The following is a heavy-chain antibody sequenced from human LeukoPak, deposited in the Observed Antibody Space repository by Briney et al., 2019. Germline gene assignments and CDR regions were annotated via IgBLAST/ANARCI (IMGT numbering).Heavy chain of an antibody. D-gene: IGHD3-10*02. CDR3: AKAPRGCSPY. J-gene: IGHJ4*02. Sequence: GGSLRLSCAVSGFTFSSYAMSWVRQSPGKGLEWVSAISGSGGSTYYAESVKGRFTISRDNSKNTLYLQMSSLRAEDTAVYYCAKAPRGCSPYWGQGTMVTVSS. V-gene: IGHV3-23*01. CDR1: GFTFSSYA. CDR2: ISGSGGST.